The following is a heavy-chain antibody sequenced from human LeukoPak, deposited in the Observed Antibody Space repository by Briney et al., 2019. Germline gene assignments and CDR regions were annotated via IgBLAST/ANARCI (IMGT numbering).Heavy chain of an antibody. CDR3: AREPYGSGTFDY. CDR2: IYYSGST. V-gene: IGHV4-59*01. D-gene: IGHD3-10*01. Sequence: SETLSLTCTVSGGSISSYYWSWIRQPPGKGLEWIGHIYYSGSTNYNPSLKSRVTISVDTSKNQFSLKLSSVTAADTAEYYCAREPYGSGTFDYWGQGTLVTVSA. J-gene: IGHJ4*02. CDR1: GGSISSYY.